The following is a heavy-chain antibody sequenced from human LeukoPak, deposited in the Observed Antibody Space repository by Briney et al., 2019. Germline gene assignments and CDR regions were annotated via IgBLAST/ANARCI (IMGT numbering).Heavy chain of an antibody. CDR1: GYTFTGYY. Sequence: ASVKVSCKASGYTFTGYYMHWVRQPPGEGLEWMGWINPNSGGTNYAQKCQGRVTMTRDTSISTAYMELSRLRSDDTAVYYCARAMRRGLFRLWGQGTLVTVSS. CDR2: INPNSGGT. CDR3: ARAMRRGLFRL. J-gene: IGHJ4*02. V-gene: IGHV1-2*02. D-gene: IGHD4-17*01.